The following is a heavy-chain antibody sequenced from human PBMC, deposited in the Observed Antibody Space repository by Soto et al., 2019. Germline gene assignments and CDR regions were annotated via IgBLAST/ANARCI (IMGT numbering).Heavy chain of an antibody. J-gene: IGHJ5*02. CDR3: ARFPKGEYSSPEWGLGFDP. Sequence: QVQLQESGPGLVKPSQTLSLTCTVSGGSISSGGYYWSWIRQHPGKGLEWIGYIYYSGSTYYKPTLKSRVTISVDTSKNQFSMKLSSVTAADTAVYYCARFPKGEYSSPEWGLGFDPWGQGTLVTVSS. D-gene: IGHD6-6*01. V-gene: IGHV4-31*03. CDR1: GGSISSGGYY. CDR2: IYYSGST.